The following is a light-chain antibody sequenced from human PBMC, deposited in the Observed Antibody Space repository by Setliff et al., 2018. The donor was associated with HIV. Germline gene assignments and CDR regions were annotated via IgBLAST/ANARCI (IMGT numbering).Light chain of an antibody. CDR2: GNN. Sequence: QSVLTQSPSVSGAPGQRVTISCTGSSSNIGAGYDVHWYQQLPGTAPKLLIYGNNNRPSGVPDRFSGSKSGTSASLAITGLQAEDEADYYCQSYDSSLSGYVFGTGTKVTV. V-gene: IGLV1-40*01. CDR3: QSYDSSLSGYV. J-gene: IGLJ1*01. CDR1: SSNIGAGYD.